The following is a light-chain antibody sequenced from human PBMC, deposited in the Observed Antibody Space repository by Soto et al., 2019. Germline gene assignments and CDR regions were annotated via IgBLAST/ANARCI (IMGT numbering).Light chain of an antibody. CDR2: SAS. J-gene: IGKJ1*01. CDR3: QQTYSLPRT. Sequence: DVRMTQSPSSLSASVGDSVTIACRASQTVSKFVNWYQQKPGKVPDLLIYSASTLYSGVPSRFSGSGSGTEVTLTISNLQPEDFATYYCQQTYSLPRTFAQGTKV. V-gene: IGKV1-39*01. CDR1: QTVSKF.